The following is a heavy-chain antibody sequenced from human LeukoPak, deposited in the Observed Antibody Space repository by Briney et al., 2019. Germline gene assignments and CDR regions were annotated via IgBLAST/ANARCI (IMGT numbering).Heavy chain of an antibody. D-gene: IGHD4-23*01. CDR2: ITTSGSTI. CDR3: ARHWNTQPYCGVLYY. J-gene: IGHJ4*02. V-gene: IGHV3-11*04. CDR1: AFSFRDDY. Sequence: GGSMRISCAASAFSFRDDYMSWIRKAPLMGMRWVSYITTSGSTIYYAGSVKGRFTISTDNAKNSLFLPMNSLRTEDTAVYYCARHWNTQPYCGVLYYWGQGTLVTVSS.